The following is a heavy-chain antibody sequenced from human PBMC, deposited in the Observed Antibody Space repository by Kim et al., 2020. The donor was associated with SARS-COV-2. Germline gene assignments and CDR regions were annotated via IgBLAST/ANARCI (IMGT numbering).Heavy chain of an antibody. Sequence: SETLSLTCTVSGGSISSYYWSWIRQPPGKGLEWIGYIYYSGSTNYNPSLKSRVTITADTSKNQFSLKLSTVTAADTAVYYCARSRSLGGVTFDYWGQGT. CDR3: ARSRSLGGVTFDY. V-gene: IGHV4-59*08. D-gene: IGHD3-3*01. CDR1: GGSISSYY. J-gene: IGHJ4*02. CDR2: IYYSGST.